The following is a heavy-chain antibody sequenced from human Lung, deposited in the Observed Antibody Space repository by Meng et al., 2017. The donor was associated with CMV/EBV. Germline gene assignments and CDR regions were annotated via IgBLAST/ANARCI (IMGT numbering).Heavy chain of an antibody. CDR3: ARSMLEVNRYYYGMDV. D-gene: IGHD1-1*01. J-gene: IGHJ6*04. Sequence: GGSLRLSCAASGFTFSSFWMAWVRQAPGKGLEWVGNIKQDESEIQYVGSVKGRFTITRDNAKNSLFLQMNSLRAEDTAVYYCARSMLEVNRYYYGMDVWGEGNXVTVSS. V-gene: IGHV3-7*01. CDR1: GFTFSSFW. CDR2: IKQDESEI.